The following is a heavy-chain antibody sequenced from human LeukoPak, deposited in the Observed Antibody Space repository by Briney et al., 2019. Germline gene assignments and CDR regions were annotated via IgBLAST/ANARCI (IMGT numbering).Heavy chain of an antibody. D-gene: IGHD4-17*01. Sequence: ASVKVSCKVSGYTLTELSMHWVRQAPGKGLEGMGGFDPEDDETIYAQKFQGRVTMTEDTSTDTAYMELSSLRSEDTAVYYCATSPPSSGDYGDYSEPIGDYWGQGTLVTVSS. V-gene: IGHV1-24*01. CDR2: FDPEDDET. CDR1: GYTLTELS. J-gene: IGHJ4*02. CDR3: ATSPPSSGDYGDYSEPIGDY.